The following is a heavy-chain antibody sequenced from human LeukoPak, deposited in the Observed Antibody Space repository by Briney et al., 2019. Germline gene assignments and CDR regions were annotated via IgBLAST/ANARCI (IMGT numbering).Heavy chain of an antibody. V-gene: IGHV4-59*12. Sequence: SETLSLTCAVSDGSINTYYWTWIRQPPGEGLEWIGYIHFDGSTNYNPSLKSRVTMSLDMSKNQFSLRLTSLTAADTAVYYCARGAAVTPYYFAYWGQGTLVTVSS. J-gene: IGHJ4*02. CDR2: IHFDGST. CDR1: DGSINTYY. D-gene: IGHD4-17*01. CDR3: ARGAAVTPYYFAY.